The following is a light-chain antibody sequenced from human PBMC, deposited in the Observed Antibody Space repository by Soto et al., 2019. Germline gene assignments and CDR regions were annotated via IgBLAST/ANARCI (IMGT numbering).Light chain of an antibody. Sequence: DIQMTQSPSSLSASVGDRVTITCRASQSISNYVNWYQHKPGKAPELLIYAAYSLQSGVPSRFSGSGSGTDFTLSSSSRQAEDFATYFCQQSYSTPFTVGPGTKVDI. V-gene: IGKV1-39*01. CDR3: QQSYSTPFT. J-gene: IGKJ3*01. CDR2: AAY. CDR1: QSISNY.